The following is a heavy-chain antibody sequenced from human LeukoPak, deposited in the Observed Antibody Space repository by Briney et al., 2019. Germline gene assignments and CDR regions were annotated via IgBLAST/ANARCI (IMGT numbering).Heavy chain of an antibody. CDR3: ARVFPYYYYYYMDV. Sequence: SETLSLTCAVYGGSFSGYYLSWIRQPPGKGLEWIGEINHSGSTNYNPSLKSRVTISVDTSKNQFSLKLSSVTAADTAVYYCARVFPYYYYYYMDVWGKGTTVTVSS. D-gene: IGHD3-9*01. CDR1: GGSFSGYY. V-gene: IGHV4-34*01. J-gene: IGHJ6*03. CDR2: INHSGST.